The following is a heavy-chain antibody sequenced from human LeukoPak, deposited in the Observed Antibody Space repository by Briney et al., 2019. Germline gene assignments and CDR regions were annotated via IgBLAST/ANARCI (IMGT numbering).Heavy chain of an antibody. J-gene: IGHJ4*02. CDR1: GFAFSSYG. Sequence: GGSLRLSCAASGFAFSSYGMHWVRQAPGKGLEWAAVISYDGSKKYYADSVKGRFTISRDNSKNTLYLQMDSLRAEDSAGFYCARVPLSSSTNCYFDYWRQGTLVTVSS. CDR3: ARVPLSSSTNCYFDY. V-gene: IGHV3-30-3*01. D-gene: IGHD2-2*01. CDR2: ISYDGSKK.